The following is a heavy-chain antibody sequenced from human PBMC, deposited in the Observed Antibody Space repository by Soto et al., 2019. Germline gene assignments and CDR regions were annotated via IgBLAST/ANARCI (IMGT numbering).Heavy chain of an antibody. CDR2: ISANNGNT. D-gene: IGHD2-15*01. CDR1: GYTFTSYY. V-gene: IGHV1-46*03. J-gene: IGHJ4*02. CDR3: TKERQHCSGGNCYSFHFEY. Sequence: ASVKVSCKASGYTFTSYYRHWVRQAPGQGLEWMGIISANNGNTSYAQKFQGRLSLTRDTSTSTAYMELRSLTSDDTAMYYCTKERQHCSGGNCYSFHFEYWGQGTLVTVSS.